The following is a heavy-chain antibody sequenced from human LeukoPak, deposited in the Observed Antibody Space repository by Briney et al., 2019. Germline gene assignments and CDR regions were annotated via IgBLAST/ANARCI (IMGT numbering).Heavy chain of an antibody. V-gene: IGHV1-8*01. D-gene: IGHD3-10*01. CDR3: ARAAYYYGSGSYSPLGY. Sequence: ASVKVSCKASGYTFTSYDINWVRQATGQGLEWMGWMNPNSGNTGYAQKFQGRVTMTRNTSISTAYMELRSLRSDDTAVYYCARAAYYYGSGSYSPLGYWGQGTLVTVSS. CDR1: GYTFTSYD. J-gene: IGHJ4*02. CDR2: MNPNSGNT.